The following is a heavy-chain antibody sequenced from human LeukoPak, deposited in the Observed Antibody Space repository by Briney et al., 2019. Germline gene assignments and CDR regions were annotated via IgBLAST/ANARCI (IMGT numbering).Heavy chain of an antibody. J-gene: IGHJ4*02. CDR3: ARGDYDSSGYYYRYFDY. V-gene: IGHV4-34*01. Sequence: SETLSLTCAVYGESLNSYYWSWIRQPPGKGLEWIGEINHSGSTNYNPSLKSRVTISVDTSKNQFSLKLSSVTAADTAVYYCARGDYDSSGYYYRYFDYWGQGTLVTVSS. CDR2: INHSGST. D-gene: IGHD3-22*01. CDR1: GESLNSYY.